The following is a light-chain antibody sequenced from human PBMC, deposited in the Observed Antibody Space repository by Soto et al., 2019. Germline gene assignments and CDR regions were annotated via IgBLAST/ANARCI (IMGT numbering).Light chain of an antibody. J-gene: IGKJ2*01. V-gene: IGKV3-20*01. CDR2: GTS. Sequence: EIVLTQSPGTLSLSPGERATLFCRASQSAANNYIAWYQQKPGQAPSLLIYGTSKRATGIPDRFNGSGSGTDFTLHITSVAPEDFAVYYCQQFVNSPYTFGQGTQLEI. CDR3: QQFVNSPYT. CDR1: QSAANNY.